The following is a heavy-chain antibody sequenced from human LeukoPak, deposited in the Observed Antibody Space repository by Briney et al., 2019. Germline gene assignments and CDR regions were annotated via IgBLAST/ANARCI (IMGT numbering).Heavy chain of an antibody. Sequence: GGSLRLSCAASGFTFSSYSMNWVRQAPGKGLEWVSYISSSSSTIYYADSVKGRFTISRDNAKNSLYLQMNSLRAEDTAVYYCARAPITIFGVVIIPVDFDYWGQGTLVTVSS. J-gene: IGHJ4*02. CDR2: ISSSSSTI. D-gene: IGHD3-3*01. CDR3: ARAPITIFGVVIIPVDFDY. V-gene: IGHV3-48*01. CDR1: GFTFSSYS.